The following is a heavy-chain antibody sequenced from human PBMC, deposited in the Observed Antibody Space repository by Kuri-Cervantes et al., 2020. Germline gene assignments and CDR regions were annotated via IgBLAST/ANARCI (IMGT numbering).Heavy chain of an antibody. J-gene: IGHJ5*02. V-gene: IGHV4-59*12. CDR1: GGSISSYY. Sequence: SETLSLTCTVSGGSISSYYWSWIRQPPGKGLEWIGYIYYSGSTNYNPSLKSRVTISVDTSKNQFSLKLGSVTAADTAVYYCARGPSYPWFDPWGQGTLVTVSS. CDR2: IYYSGST. CDR3: ARGPSYPWFDP.